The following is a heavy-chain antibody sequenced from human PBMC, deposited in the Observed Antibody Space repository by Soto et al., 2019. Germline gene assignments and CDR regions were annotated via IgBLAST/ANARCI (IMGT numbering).Heavy chain of an antibody. V-gene: IGHV4-59*08. D-gene: IGHD4-17*01. CDR3: ARLGELDAFDI. CDR2: IYYSGST. CDR1: GGSISSYY. J-gene: IGHJ3*02. Sequence: QVQLQESGPGLVKPSETLSLTCTVSGGSISSYYWSWIRQPPGKGLEWIGYIYYSGSTNYNPSLKSRVTISVDTSKNQFSLKLSSVTAADTAVYYCARLGELDAFDIWGQGTMVTVSS.